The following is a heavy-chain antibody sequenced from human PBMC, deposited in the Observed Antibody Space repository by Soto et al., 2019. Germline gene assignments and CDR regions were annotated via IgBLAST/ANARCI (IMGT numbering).Heavy chain of an antibody. CDR1: GGSFSGYF. Sequence: QVQLQQWGAGLLKPSETLSLTCAVSGGSFSGYFWTWIRQAPGKGLEWIGEITHSGGTNYNSSLTSRVMISVDTSKKQFSLILSSVTAADTAVYYCARDRQFYHFWSGYENEGPDGLDVWGQGTTVTVSS. CDR2: ITHSGGT. CDR3: ARDRQFYHFWSGYENEGPDGLDV. D-gene: IGHD3-3*02. J-gene: IGHJ6*02. V-gene: IGHV4-34*02.